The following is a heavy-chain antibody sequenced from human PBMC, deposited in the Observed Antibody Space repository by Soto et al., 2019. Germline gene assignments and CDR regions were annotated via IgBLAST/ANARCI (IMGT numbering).Heavy chain of an antibody. Sequence: QLQLQESGPGLVKPSETLSLTCTVSGGSISSSSYYWGWIRQPPGKGLEWIGSIYYSGSTYYNPSLKSRVTMSVDTSKNQFSLKLSSVTAADTAVYYCARQKENGGWFDPWGQGTLVTVSS. CDR2: IYYSGST. J-gene: IGHJ5*02. V-gene: IGHV4-39*01. CDR1: GGSISSSSYY. CDR3: ARQKENGGWFDP. D-gene: IGHD3-16*01.